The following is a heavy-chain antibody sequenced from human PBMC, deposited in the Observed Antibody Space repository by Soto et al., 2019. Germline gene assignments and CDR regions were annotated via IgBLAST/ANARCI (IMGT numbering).Heavy chain of an antibody. J-gene: IGHJ4*02. Sequence: ASVKVACKASGYTFTSYGISWVRQAPGQGLEWMGWISAYNGNTNYAQKLQGRVTMTTDTSTSTAYMELRGLRSDDTAVYYCTRKVRDYNFDYWGQGTLVTVSS. CDR1: GYTFTSYG. D-gene: IGHD4-17*01. CDR3: TRKVRDYNFDY. CDR2: ISAYNGNT. V-gene: IGHV1-18*04.